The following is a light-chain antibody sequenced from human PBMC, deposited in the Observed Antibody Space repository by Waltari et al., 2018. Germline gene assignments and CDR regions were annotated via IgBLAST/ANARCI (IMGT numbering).Light chain of an antibody. CDR1: RSLLYSANNKNY. J-gene: IGKJ4*01. CDR3: QQYYSTPLT. Sequence: DIVMTQSPDSLGVSLGESTNISCTSSRSLLYSANNKNYLAWYQHKWGQPPELLISCACTLVLGVPDRFTGSGSGTDFTLTISSLQSDDVAIYYCQQYYSTPLTFGGGTKVEI. V-gene: IGKV4-1*01. CDR2: CAC.